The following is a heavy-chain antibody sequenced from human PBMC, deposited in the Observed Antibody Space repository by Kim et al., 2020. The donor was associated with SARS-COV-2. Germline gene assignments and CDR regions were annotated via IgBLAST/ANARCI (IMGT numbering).Heavy chain of an antibody. CDR3: VREGDTNWFDP. V-gene: IGHV4-30-2*04. Sequence: YHPSLKRRVTMSVDTSKNQITLQLTSVTAADTAVYYCVREGDTNWFDPWGPGILVTVSS. D-gene: IGHD3-16*01. J-gene: IGHJ5*02.